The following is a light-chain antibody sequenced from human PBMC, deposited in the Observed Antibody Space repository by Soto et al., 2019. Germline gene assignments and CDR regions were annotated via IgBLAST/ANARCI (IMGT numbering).Light chain of an antibody. CDR3: QQIYSAPLT. CDR1: QSITTY. Sequence: DIQMTQSPSSLSASVGDRVTITCRASQSITTYLNWYRQKPGKAPKLLIDAASSLQSGVPSRFSGSGSETEFTLSISSLQPEDFATYFCQQIYSAPLTFGGGTKVEIK. CDR2: AAS. V-gene: IGKV1-39*01. J-gene: IGKJ4*01.